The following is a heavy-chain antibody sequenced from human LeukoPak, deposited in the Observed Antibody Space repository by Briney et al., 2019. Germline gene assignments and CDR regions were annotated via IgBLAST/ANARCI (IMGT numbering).Heavy chain of an antibody. Sequence: SETLSLTCTVSGVSMSSYFWSWIRQPPGKGLEWIGYIYHSGSSHYNPSLKSRVTISVDPSKHQFPLKLSSVTAADTAVYYCARRGRVYGDYSRWFDPWGQGTLVTVPS. J-gene: IGHJ5*02. CDR3: ARRGRVYGDYSRWFDP. CDR2: IYHSGSS. CDR1: GVSMSSYF. D-gene: IGHD4-17*01. V-gene: IGHV4-59*12.